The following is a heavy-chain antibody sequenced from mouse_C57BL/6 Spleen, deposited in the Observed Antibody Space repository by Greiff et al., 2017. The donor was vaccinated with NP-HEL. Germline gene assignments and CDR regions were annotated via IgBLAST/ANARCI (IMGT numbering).Heavy chain of an antibody. CDR3: ARPTTVVAEGAMDY. CDR2: ISSGSSTI. CDR1: GFTFSDYG. J-gene: IGHJ4*01. Sequence: EVKVVESGGGLVKPGGSLKLSCAASGFTFSDYGMHWVRQAPEKGLEWVAYISSGSSTIYYADTVKGRFTISRDNAKNTLFLQMTSLRSEDTAMYYCARPTTVVAEGAMDYWGQGTSVTVSS. V-gene: IGHV5-17*01. D-gene: IGHD1-1*01.